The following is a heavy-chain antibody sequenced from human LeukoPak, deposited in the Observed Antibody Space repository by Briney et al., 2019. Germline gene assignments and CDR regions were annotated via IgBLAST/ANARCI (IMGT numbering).Heavy chain of an antibody. CDR3: TRRGSGNGGTYAGMDV. Sequence: SETLSLTCTVAGGSISSDVHYWDWIRQAPGKGLEWIGSLLYNGNTCYNPSLESRVTISVDTSENQFSLRLTSVNAADTALYFCTRRGSGNGGTYAGMDVWGPGTSVTVSS. V-gene: IGHV4-39*01. D-gene: IGHD1-26*01. J-gene: IGHJ6*02. CDR2: LLYNGNT. CDR1: GGSISSDVHY.